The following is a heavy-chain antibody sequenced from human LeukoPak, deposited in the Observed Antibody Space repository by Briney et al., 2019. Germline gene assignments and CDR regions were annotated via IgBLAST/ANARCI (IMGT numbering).Heavy chain of an antibody. Sequence: SETLSLTCTVSGGSLRSDFWSWIRQPPGKGLEWIGRITSSRTTNYNPSLKSRLTMPVDTSKNQFSLRLSSVTAADTAVYYCARDSGSGNYEGWGQGTLVTVSS. J-gene: IGHJ4*02. V-gene: IGHV4-4*07. CDR1: GGSLRSDF. CDR3: ARDSGSGNYEG. CDR2: ITSSRTT. D-gene: IGHD3-10*01.